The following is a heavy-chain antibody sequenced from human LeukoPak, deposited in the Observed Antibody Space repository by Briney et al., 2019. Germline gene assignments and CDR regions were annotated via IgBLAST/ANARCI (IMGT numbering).Heavy chain of an antibody. V-gene: IGHV3-7*05. D-gene: IGHD6-13*01. J-gene: IGHJ4*02. CDR2: IKQDGSEK. CDR3: ARRGTSSSWAHFDY. CDR1: GFTFSGYW. Sequence: GGSLRLSCAASGFTFSGYWMSWVRQAPGKGLEWVAKIKQDGSEKYYVDSVKGRFTISRDNARNSVYLQMNSLGAEDTAVYYCARRGTSSSWAHFDYWGQGTLVTVSS.